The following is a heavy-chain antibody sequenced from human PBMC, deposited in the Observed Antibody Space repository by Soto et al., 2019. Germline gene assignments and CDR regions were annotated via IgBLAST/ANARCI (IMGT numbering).Heavy chain of an antibody. J-gene: IGHJ6*02. D-gene: IGHD3-16*01. Sequence: GASVKVSCKASGYTFTGYYMHWVRQAPGQGLEWMGWISAYNGNTNYAQKLQGRVTMTTDTSTSTAYMELRSLRSDDTAVYYCARGLPAPSMITFDYYYYGMDVWGQGTTVTVSS. CDR3: ARGLPAPSMITFDYYYYGMDV. V-gene: IGHV1-18*04. CDR2: ISAYNGNT. CDR1: GYTFTGYY.